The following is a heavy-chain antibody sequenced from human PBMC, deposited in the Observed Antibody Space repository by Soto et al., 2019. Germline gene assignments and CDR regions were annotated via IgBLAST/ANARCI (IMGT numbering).Heavy chain of an antibody. CDR3: ARHSSGYLVQY. V-gene: IGHV4-59*08. Sequence: SETLSLTCTVSGGSISSYYWSWIRQPPGKGLEWIGYIYYSGSTDYNPTLKNRVTISVDTSKNQFSLNLRSVTAADTAVYYCARHSSGYLVQYWGRGTLVTVSS. CDR1: GGSISSYY. D-gene: IGHD3-22*01. J-gene: IGHJ4*02. CDR2: IYYSGST.